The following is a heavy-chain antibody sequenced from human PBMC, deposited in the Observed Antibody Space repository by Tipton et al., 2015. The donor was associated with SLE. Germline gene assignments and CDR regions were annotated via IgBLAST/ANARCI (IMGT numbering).Heavy chain of an antibody. V-gene: IGHV4-59*01. Sequence: LRLSCTVSGGSISRYYWSWIRQPPGEGLEWIGYIHYSGSTNYNPSLKSRVTISVDTSKNQFSLKLSSVTAADTAVYYCARDGSSGWSFDIWGQGTMVTVSS. CDR2: IHYSGST. CDR3: ARDGSSGWSFDI. D-gene: IGHD6-19*01. J-gene: IGHJ3*02. CDR1: GGSISRYY.